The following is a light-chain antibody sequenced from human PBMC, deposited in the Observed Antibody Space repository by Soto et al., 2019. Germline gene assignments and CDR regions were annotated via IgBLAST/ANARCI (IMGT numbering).Light chain of an antibody. J-gene: IGKJ5*01. CDR3: QQYHSDPIT. Sequence: DFVMTQSPDSLAVSVGQRATINCESIQSVLSSSNNKNFLAWFQQKKGQPPKXXTSWASTRESGVPDRFSGSGYGTDFNLTISSLQAEDVAVYYCQQYHSDPITFGQGTRLEIK. CDR1: QSVLSSSNNKNF. CDR2: WAS. V-gene: IGKV4-1*01.